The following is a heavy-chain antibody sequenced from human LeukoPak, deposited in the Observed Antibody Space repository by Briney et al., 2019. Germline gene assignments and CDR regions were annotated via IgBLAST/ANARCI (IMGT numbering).Heavy chain of an antibody. V-gene: IGHV1-46*01. CDR2: INPSGGST. CDR3: ARTDIVVVPAAFIGPRRAFDI. CDR1: GYTFTSYY. J-gene: IGHJ3*02. D-gene: IGHD2-2*01. Sequence: ASVKVSCKASGYTFTSYYMHWVRQAPGQGLEWMGIINPSGGSTSYAQKFQGRVTMTRDTSTSTAYMELRSLRSDDTAVYYCARTDIVVVPAAFIGPRRAFDIWGQGTMVTVSS.